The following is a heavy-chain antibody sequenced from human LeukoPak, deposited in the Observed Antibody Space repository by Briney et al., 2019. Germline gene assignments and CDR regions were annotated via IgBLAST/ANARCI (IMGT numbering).Heavy chain of an antibody. CDR3: ARVGPRDDAFDI. Sequence: GGSLRLSCAASGFTFSNYDMHWVCQGAGKGLEWVSAIGTAGDTYYPGSVKGRFTISRENAKNSLYLQMNSLRAGDTAVYYCARVGPRDDAFDIWGQGTMVTVSS. CDR2: IGTAGDT. V-gene: IGHV3-13*01. J-gene: IGHJ3*02. D-gene: IGHD3-16*01. CDR1: GFTFSNYD.